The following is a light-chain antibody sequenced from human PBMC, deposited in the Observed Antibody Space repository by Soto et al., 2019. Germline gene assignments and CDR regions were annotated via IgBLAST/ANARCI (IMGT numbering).Light chain of an antibody. J-gene: IGKJ1*01. Sequence: DIVMTQSPDSLAVSLGERAAINCKSSQNVLYSSNNKNYLAWYQQKPGQPPKVVIYWASTRESGVPDRFSGSGSGKDFTLTIRSLQAEDVAVYYCQQYYSSPRTFGQGTKVEIK. CDR3: QQYYSSPRT. CDR1: QNVLYSSNNKNY. V-gene: IGKV4-1*01. CDR2: WAS.